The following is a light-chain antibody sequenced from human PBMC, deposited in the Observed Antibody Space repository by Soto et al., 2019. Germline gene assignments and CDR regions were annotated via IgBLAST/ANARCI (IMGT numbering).Light chain of an antibody. CDR2: GAS. Sequence: EMVLTQSPGTLSLSPGDRATLSCRASQSVSSSYLSWYQQKPGQAPRLLIFGASTRATGIPARFSGSGSGTDFTLTISSLQPEDFAVYYCQQDYHSLTFGGGTKVDIK. V-gene: IGKV3D-7*01. CDR1: QSVSSSY. J-gene: IGKJ4*01. CDR3: QQDYHSLT.